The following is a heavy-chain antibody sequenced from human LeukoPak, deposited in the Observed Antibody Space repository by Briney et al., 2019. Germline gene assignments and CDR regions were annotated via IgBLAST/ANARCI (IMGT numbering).Heavy chain of an antibody. CDR3: ARDDLGAAVPYGMDV. CDR1: GGSISSGGYY. D-gene: IGHD6-13*01. J-gene: IGHJ6*02. V-gene: IGHV4-30-2*01. Sequence: RPSETLSLTCTVSGGSISSGGYYWSWIRQPPGKGLEWIGYIYNSVSTYYNPSLKSRVTISVDRSKNQFSLKLSSVTAADTAVYYCARDDLGAAVPYGMDVWSQGTTVTVSS. CDR2: IYNSVST.